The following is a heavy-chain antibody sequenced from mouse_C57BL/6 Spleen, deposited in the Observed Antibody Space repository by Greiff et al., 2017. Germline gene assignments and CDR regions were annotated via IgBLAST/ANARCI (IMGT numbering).Heavy chain of an antibody. V-gene: IGHV6-6*01. Sequence: EVQLVESGGGLVQPGGSMKLSCAASGFTFSSAWMGWVRQSPEKGLEWVAEIRNKANNHATYYAESVKGRFTISRDDSKSRVYLQMNSLRAEDTGTYYCARATMVSYWYFDVWGTGTTVTVSS. CDR2: IRNKANNHAT. CDR3: ARATMVSYWYFDV. CDR1: GFTFSSAW. J-gene: IGHJ1*03. D-gene: IGHD2-2*01.